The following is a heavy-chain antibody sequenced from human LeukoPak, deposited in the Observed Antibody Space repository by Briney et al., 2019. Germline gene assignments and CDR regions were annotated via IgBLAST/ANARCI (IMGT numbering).Heavy chain of an antibody. D-gene: IGHD3-3*01. CDR3: ARSSYYDFWSGYLTARGYYYYMDV. CDR2: VYYSGST. V-gene: IGHV4-59*01. J-gene: IGHJ6*03. Sequence: SETLSLTCTVSGDSISSYYWSWIRQPPGKGLEWIGYVYYSGSTNYNPSLKSRVTISVDTYNNQFSLKLSSVTAADTAVYYCARSSYYDFWSGYLTARGYYYYMDVWGKGTTVTVSS. CDR1: GDSISSYY.